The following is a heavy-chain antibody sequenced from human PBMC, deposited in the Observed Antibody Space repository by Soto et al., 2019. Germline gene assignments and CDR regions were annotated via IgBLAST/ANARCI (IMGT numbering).Heavy chain of an antibody. CDR3: ARAPIVGATGLDL. D-gene: IGHD1-26*01. CDR1: GEYVTSGDYL. V-gene: IGHV4-30-4*02. Sequence: PSETLSLTCTVSGEYVTSGDYLWTWIRQAPGKGLEWIAYIYYTSSTYCNPSLKSRTTISVDTSKNQFSLNLNSVTAVDTAVYYCARAPIVGATGLDLWGQG. J-gene: IGHJ4*02. CDR2: IYYTSST.